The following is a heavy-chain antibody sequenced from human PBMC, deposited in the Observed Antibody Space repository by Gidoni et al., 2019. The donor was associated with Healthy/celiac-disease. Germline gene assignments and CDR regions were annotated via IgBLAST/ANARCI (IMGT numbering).Heavy chain of an antibody. CDR1: GGTFSSYA. CDR2: IIPIFGTA. CDR3: ARDRRGDYGDYVFGYYYYYGMDV. J-gene: IGHJ6*02. Sequence: QVQLVQSGAEVKKPGSSVTVSCKASGGTFSSYAISWVRQAPGQGLEWMGGIIPIFGTANYAQKFQGRVTITADESTSTAYMELSSLRSEDTAVYYCARDRRGDYGDYVFGYYYYYGMDVWGQGTTVTVSS. D-gene: IGHD4-17*01. V-gene: IGHV1-69*01.